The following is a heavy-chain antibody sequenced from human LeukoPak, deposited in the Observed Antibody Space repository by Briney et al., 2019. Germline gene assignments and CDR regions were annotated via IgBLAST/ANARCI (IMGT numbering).Heavy chain of an antibody. CDR2: ISSSSSRTI. CDR3: ARLRYYAMDV. V-gene: IGHV3-48*01. CDR1: GFTFSTYD. J-gene: IGHJ6*02. Sequence: PGGSLRLSCAASGFTFSTYDMNWVRQAPGKGLEWVSYISSSSSRTISYADSVKGRFTISRDNAKNSLYLQMNSLRAEDTAVYYCARLRYYAMDVWGQGTTVTASS.